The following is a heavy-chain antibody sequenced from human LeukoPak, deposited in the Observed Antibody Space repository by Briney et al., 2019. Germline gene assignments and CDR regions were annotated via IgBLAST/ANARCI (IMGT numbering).Heavy chain of an antibody. D-gene: IGHD4-23*01. V-gene: IGHV1-69*05. Sequence: SVKVSCKASGGTFSSYAISWVRQAPGQGLEWMGGMIPIFGTANYAQKFQGRVTITTDESTSTAYMELSSLRSEDTAVYYCARGPATVVTYFDYWGQGTLVTVSS. CDR2: MIPIFGTA. CDR3: ARGPATVVTYFDY. CDR1: GGTFSSYA. J-gene: IGHJ4*02.